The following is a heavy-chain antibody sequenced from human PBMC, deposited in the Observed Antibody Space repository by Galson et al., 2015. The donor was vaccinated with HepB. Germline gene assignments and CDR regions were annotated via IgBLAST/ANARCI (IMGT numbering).Heavy chain of an antibody. CDR2: VNPNSGDT. Sequence: SVKVSCKASGYTFTGYYMHWVRQAPGQGLEWMGWVNPNSGDTNYVQKFQGRVTMTRDTSISTAYMELSRLRSDDTAVYYCAAGAGRFGEFDFDYWGRGTLVTVSS. D-gene: IGHD3-10*01. CDR3: AAGAGRFGEFDFDY. V-gene: IGHV1-2*02. J-gene: IGHJ4*02. CDR1: GYTFTGYY.